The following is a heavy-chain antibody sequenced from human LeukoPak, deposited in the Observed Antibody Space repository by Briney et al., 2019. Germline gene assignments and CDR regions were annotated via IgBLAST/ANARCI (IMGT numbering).Heavy chain of an antibody. CDR3: ARNLQSRTQGYYFDY. V-gene: IGHV3-48*03. CDR1: GFTFSSYE. CDR2: ISSTGITI. Sequence: PGGSLRLSCAASGFTFSSYEMNWVRQAPGKGLEWISYISSTGITIYYADSVKGRFTISKDNAKNSLNLQMNSLRDEDTAIYYCARNLQSRTQGYYFDYWGQGILVTVSS. D-gene: IGHD2-2*01. J-gene: IGHJ4*02.